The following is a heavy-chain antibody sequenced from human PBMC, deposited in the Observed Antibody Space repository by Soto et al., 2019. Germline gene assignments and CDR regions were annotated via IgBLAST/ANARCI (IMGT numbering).Heavy chain of an antibody. D-gene: IGHD3-9*01. V-gene: IGHV3-7*01. Sequence: EVQLVESGGGLVQPGGSLRLSCAAPGFTFSSYWMSWVRQAPGKGLEWVANIKQDGSEKYYVDSVKGRFTISRDNAKNSLYLQMNSLRAEDTAVYYCARAIRYYDILTGLFDYWGQGTLVTVSS. CDR3: ARAIRYYDILTGLFDY. CDR2: IKQDGSEK. CDR1: GFTFSSYW. J-gene: IGHJ4*02.